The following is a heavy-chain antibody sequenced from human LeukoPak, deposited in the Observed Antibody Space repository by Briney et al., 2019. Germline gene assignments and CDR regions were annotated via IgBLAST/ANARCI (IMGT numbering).Heavy chain of an antibody. D-gene: IGHD2-2*01. J-gene: IGHJ4*02. V-gene: IGHV3-7*01. CDR3: ARDNTPAVDY. CDR1: GFSFSSYW. Sequence: GGSLRLSCAASGFSFSSYWMTWVRQAPGKGLEWVANINQDVSELYYVDSVKGRFTISRDNAKNSLYLQMNSLRAEDTAVYYCARDNTPAVDYWGQGTLVTVSP. CDR2: INQDVSEL.